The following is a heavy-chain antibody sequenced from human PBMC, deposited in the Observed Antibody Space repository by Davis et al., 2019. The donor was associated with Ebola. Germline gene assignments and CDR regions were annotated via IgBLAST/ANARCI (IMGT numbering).Heavy chain of an antibody. Sequence: PGGPLRPSFPASGFTFSSYGMHWVRQAPGKGLEWVAVISYDGSNKYYADSVKGRFTISRDNSKNTLYLQMNSLRAEDTAVYYCAKDYMDYWGQGTLVTVSS. J-gene: IGHJ4*02. CDR2: ISYDGSNK. V-gene: IGHV3-30*18. CDR3: AKDYMDY. CDR1: GFTFSSYG.